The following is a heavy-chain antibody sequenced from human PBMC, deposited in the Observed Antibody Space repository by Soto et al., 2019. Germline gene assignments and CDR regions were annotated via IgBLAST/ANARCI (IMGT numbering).Heavy chain of an antibody. Sequence: QVQLVQSGAEVKKPGATVYVSCKASGYTFTSYDIFWVRQAPGQGLEWMGWISTSNGHTNYAQKLQDRVIMTTDTSTSTAYMELRSLRSDDTAVYYSARGYGSGWYSQYFHHWGQGTLVTVSP. V-gene: IGHV1-18*01. CDR1: GYTFTSYD. J-gene: IGHJ1*01. CDR2: ISTSNGHT. D-gene: IGHD6-19*01. CDR3: ARGYGSGWYSQYFHH.